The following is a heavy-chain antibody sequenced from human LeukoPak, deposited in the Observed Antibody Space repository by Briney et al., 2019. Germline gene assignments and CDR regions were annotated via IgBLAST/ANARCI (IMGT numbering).Heavy chain of an antibody. CDR1: GFTFSGYS. V-gene: IGHV3-21*01. D-gene: IGHD6-19*01. Sequence: PGGSLRLSCAASGFTFSGYSMNWVRQAPGKGLEWVSSISSSSSYIYYADSVKGRFTISRDNAKNSLYLQMNSLRAEDTAVYYCAREIAVAGTRGDYWGQGTLVTVSS. J-gene: IGHJ4*02. CDR2: ISSSSSYI. CDR3: AREIAVAGTRGDY.